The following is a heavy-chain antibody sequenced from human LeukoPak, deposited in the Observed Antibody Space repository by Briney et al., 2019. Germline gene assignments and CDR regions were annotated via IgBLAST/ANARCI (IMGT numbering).Heavy chain of an antibody. CDR3: AREDYDDSGAWYFDL. D-gene: IGHD3-3*01. Sequence: TSETLSLTCAVSGGSISRSNWWSWVRPPPGKGLEWIGEIYHSGSTNYNPSLKSRVTISVDKSKNQFSLKLSSVTAADTAVYYCAREDYDDSGAWYFDLWGRGTLVTVSS. CDR1: GGSISRSNW. CDR2: IYHSGST. V-gene: IGHV4-4*02. J-gene: IGHJ2*01.